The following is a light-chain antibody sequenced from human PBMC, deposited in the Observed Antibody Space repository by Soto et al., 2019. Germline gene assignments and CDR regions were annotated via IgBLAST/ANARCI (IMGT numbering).Light chain of an antibody. J-gene: IGKJ4*01. CDR2: DAS. CDR3: QQYNSMLS. V-gene: IGKV1-33*01. CDR1: HDVSRN. Sequence: DIQMTQSPPSLSASEGDRVTITCQSSHDVSRNLNWFQQKPGEAPQLLIYDASNLERGVPSRFSGSGSGTDVTLTISSLPPEDVATYYCQQYNSMLSFGGGTEVEIK.